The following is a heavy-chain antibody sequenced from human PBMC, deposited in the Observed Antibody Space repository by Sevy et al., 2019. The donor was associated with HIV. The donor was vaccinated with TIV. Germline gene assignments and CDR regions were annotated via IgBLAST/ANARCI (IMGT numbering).Heavy chain of an antibody. CDR1: GGSISSYY. Sequence: SETLSLICTVSGGSISSYYWSWIRQPPGKGLEWIGYIYYSGSTNYNPSLKSRVTISVDTSKNQFSLKLSSVTAADTAVYYCARHVPTYYYDSSGFDYWGQGTLVTVSS. V-gene: IGHV4-59*08. J-gene: IGHJ4*02. CDR3: ARHVPTYYYDSSGFDY. CDR2: IYYSGST. D-gene: IGHD3-22*01.